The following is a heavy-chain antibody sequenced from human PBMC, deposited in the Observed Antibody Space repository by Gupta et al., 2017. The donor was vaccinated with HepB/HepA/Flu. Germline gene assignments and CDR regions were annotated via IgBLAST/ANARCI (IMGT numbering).Heavy chain of an antibody. CDR2: IFSNDEK. V-gene: IGHV2-26*01. CDR3: ARPSLEVLWCGDLYAFDI. Sequence: QVTLKESGPVLVKPTETLTLTCTVSGFSLSNARMGVSWIRQPPGKALEWLAHIFSNDEKSYSTSLKSRLTISKDTSKSQVVRTMTNMDPVETATYYCARPSLEVLWCGDLYAFDIWGQGTMVTVSS. D-gene: IGHD3-10*01. CDR1: GFSLSNARMG. J-gene: IGHJ3*02.